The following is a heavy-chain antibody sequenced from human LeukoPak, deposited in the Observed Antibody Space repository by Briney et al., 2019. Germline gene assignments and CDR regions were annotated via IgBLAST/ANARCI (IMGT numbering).Heavy chain of an antibody. CDR2: FDPEDGET. J-gene: IGHJ4*02. D-gene: IGHD3-22*01. CDR1: GYTLTELS. CDR3: ATGGQYYDSSGYIPFYFDY. Sequence: ASVKVSCKVSGYTLTELSMHWVRQAPGKGLEWMGGFDPEDGETIYAQKFQGRVTMTEDTSTDTAYMELSSLRSEDTAVYYCATGGQYYDSSGYIPFYFDYWGQGTLVTVSS. V-gene: IGHV1-24*01.